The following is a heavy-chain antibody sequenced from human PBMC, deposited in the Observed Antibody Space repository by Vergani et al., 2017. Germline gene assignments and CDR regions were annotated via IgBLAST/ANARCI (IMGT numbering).Heavy chain of an antibody. Sequence: QVQLQQWGGGLLKPSETLSLTCVVNGGSFTSYHWPLIRQSPGEGLVWVGDIDHTGRPDYNPSLQSRLTMSVDKSRNQFSLTLNSVTATDTAIYFCARVNTETNGHLYYYYYMDVWGQGTAGTGS. CDR2: IDHTGRP. CDR1: GGSFTSYH. V-gene: IGHV4-34*01. J-gene: IGHJ6*03. D-gene: IGHD4-11*01. CDR3: ARVNTETNGHLYYYYYMDV.